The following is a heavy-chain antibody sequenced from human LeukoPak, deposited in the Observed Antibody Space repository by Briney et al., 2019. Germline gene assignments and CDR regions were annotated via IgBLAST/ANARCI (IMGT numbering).Heavy chain of an antibody. J-gene: IGHJ4*02. CDR3: VRDKESSSYFDY. Sequence: QPGGSLRLSSAASGFIGSTNYMNGVRQAPGKGLEWVSVIYGGGSTYYVDSVKGRFIISRDNSRNTVYLQMNSLRAEDTAVYYRVRDKESSSYFDYWGQGTLVTVSS. CDR2: IYGGGST. D-gene: IGHD6-6*01. V-gene: IGHV3-53*01. CDR1: GFIGSTNY.